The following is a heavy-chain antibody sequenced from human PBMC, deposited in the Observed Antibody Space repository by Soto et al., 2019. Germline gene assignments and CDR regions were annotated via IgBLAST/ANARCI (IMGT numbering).Heavy chain of an antibody. CDR1: GGSISSSNW. CDR2: IYHSGST. Sequence: SETLSLTCAVSGGSISSSNWWSWVRQPPGKGLEWIGEIYHSGSTNYNPSLKSRVTISVDKSKNQFSLKLSSVTAADTAVYYCARQWELLRDWFDPWGQGTLVTVSS. CDR3: ARQWELLRDWFDP. J-gene: IGHJ5*02. D-gene: IGHD1-26*01. V-gene: IGHV4-4*02.